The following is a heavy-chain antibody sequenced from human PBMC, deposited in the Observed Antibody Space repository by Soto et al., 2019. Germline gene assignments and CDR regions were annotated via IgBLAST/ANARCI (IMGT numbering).Heavy chain of an antibody. Sequence: GGSLRLSCAASGFTFSNAWMNWVRQAPGKGLEWVGRIKSKTDGGTTDYAAPVKGRFTISRDDSKNTLYLQMNSLKTEDTAVYYCTTENTLITFGGVIVAQTWDQGTLVTVSS. D-gene: IGHD3-16*02. V-gene: IGHV3-15*07. CDR2: IKSKTDGGTT. CDR3: TTENTLITFGGVIVAQT. J-gene: IGHJ5*02. CDR1: GFTFSNAW.